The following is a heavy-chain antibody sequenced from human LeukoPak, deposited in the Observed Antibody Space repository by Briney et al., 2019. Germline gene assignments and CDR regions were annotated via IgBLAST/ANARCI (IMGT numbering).Heavy chain of an antibody. CDR3: ARDTADYYYDTSGYVDY. CDR1: GSTFSSYA. J-gene: IGHJ4*02. Sequence: GGSLRLSCAASGSTFSSYAMHWVRQAPGKGLEWVAVISHDGSNKYYADSVKGRLTISRDNSENTLYLQMNSLRAEDSAVYYCARDTADYYYDTSGYVDYWGQGTLVTVSS. V-gene: IGHV3-30*04. CDR2: ISHDGSNK. D-gene: IGHD3-22*01.